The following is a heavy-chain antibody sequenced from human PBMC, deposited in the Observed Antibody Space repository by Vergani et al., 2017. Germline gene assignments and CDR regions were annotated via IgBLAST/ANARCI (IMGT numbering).Heavy chain of an antibody. CDR3: ASGAAADY. CDR1: GGSFSGYY. V-gene: IGHV4-34*01. J-gene: IGHJ4*02. Sequence: QVQLQQWGAGLLKPSETLSLTCAVYGGSFSGYYWSWIRQPPGKGLEWIGEINHSGSTNYNPSLKSRVTISVDTSKNQFSLKLSTVTAAETSVYYCASGAAADYWGQGTLVTVSS. D-gene: IGHD6-13*01. CDR2: INHSGST.